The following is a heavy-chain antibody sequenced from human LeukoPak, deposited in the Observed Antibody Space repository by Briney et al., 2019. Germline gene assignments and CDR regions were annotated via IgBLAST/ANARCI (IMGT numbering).Heavy chain of an antibody. Sequence: RASVKVSCKASGYTFTSYAMHWVRQAPGQRLEWMGWINAGNSNTKYSQKFRGRVTITRDTSASTAYMELSSLRSEDTAVYYCASRSSSWSSYYYGMDVWGQGTTVTVSS. V-gene: IGHV1-3*01. CDR1: GYTFTSYA. CDR3: ASRSSSWSSYYYGMDV. CDR2: INAGNSNT. J-gene: IGHJ6*02. D-gene: IGHD6-13*01.